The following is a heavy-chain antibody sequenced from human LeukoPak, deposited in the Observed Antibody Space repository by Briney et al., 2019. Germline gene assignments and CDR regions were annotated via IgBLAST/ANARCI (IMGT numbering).Heavy chain of an antibody. CDR1: GYTFTGYY. V-gene: IGHV1-2*02. Sequence: ASVKVSCKASGYTFTGYYMHWVRQAPGQGLEWMGWINPNSGGANYAQKFQGRVTMTRDTSISTAYMELSRLGSDDTAVYYCARDLGGKYDFWSGYPRPIDYWGQGTLVTVSS. J-gene: IGHJ4*02. D-gene: IGHD3-3*01. CDR3: ARDLGGKYDFWSGYPRPIDY. CDR2: INPNSGGA.